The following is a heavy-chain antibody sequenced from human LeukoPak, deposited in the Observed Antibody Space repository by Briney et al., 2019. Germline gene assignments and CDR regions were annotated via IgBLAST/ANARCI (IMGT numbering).Heavy chain of an antibody. Sequence: SETLSLTCAVYGGSFSGYYWSWIRQPPGKGLEWIGEINYSGSTNYNPSLKSRVTISVDTSKNQFSLKLSSVTAADTAVYYCARDESSGWYGAFDIWGQGTMVTVSS. CDR3: ARDESSGWYGAFDI. J-gene: IGHJ3*02. V-gene: IGHV4-34*01. CDR2: INYSGST. CDR1: GGSFSGYY. D-gene: IGHD6-19*01.